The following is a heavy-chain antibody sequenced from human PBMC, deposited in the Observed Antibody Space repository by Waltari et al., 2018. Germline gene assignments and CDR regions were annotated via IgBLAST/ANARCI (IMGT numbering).Heavy chain of an antibody. CDR1: GYSFTSYW. CDR2: IYPGDSDT. V-gene: IGHV5-51*01. CDR3: ARHGSTYYDFWSGYGGWFDP. D-gene: IGHD3-3*01. Sequence: EVQLVQSGAEVKKPGESLKISCKGSGYSFTSYWIGWVRQMPGKGSEWMGIIYPGDSDTRYSPSFQGQVTISADKSISTAYLQWSSLKASDTAMYYCARHGSTYYDFWSGYGGWFDPWGQGTLVTVSS. J-gene: IGHJ5*02.